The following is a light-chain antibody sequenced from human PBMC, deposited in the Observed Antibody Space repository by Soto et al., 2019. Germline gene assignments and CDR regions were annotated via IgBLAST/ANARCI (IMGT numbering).Light chain of an antibody. CDR3: AAWDDSLNACV. Sequence: QSAVTQAPSVSGTPGQRVTISCSGSSSNIESNWVYWYQQLPGTAPKLLIYSSNQRPSGVPDRFSGSKSGTSAFLDISGLQSEDEAEYYCAAWDDSLNACVFGTGTKLTVL. V-gene: IGLV1-44*01. J-gene: IGLJ1*01. CDR2: SSN. CDR1: SSNIESNW.